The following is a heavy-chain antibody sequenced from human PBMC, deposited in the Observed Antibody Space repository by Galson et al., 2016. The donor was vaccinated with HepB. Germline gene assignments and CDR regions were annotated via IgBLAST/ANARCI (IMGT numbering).Heavy chain of an antibody. V-gene: IGHV3-30*04. J-gene: IGHJ4*02. Sequence: SLRLSCAASGFTFSTYAIHWVRQAPGKGLEWVAVISFDGSNKYYADSVRGRFTISRDNSKNTLYLQMNSLRAEDTALYYCARDRRVGPTPTCLNYWGQGTLVTVSS. CDR1: GFTFSTYA. CDR2: ISFDGSNK. CDR3: ARDRRVGPTPTCLNY. D-gene: IGHD1-26*01.